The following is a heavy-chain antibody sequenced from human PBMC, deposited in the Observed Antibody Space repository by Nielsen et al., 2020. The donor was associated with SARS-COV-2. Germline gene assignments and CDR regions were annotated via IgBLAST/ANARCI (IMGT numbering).Heavy chain of an antibody. CDR1: GYTFTSYG. J-gene: IGHJ6*02. Sequence: ASVKVSCKASGYTFTSYGISWVRQAPGQGLEWMGWISAYNGNTNYAQKLQGRVTMTTDTSTSTAYIELRSLRSDDTAVYYCARELSEWSVDGMDVWGQGTTVTVSS. V-gene: IGHV1-18*01. D-gene: IGHD3-3*01. CDR2: ISAYNGNT. CDR3: ARELSEWSVDGMDV.